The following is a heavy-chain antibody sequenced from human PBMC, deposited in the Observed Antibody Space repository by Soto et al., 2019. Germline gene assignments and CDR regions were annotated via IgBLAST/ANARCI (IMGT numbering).Heavy chain of an antibody. J-gene: IGHJ5*02. CDR3: AREGGNLNWFDP. CDR1: GFIFSSYR. CDR2: ISSSSSTR. Sequence: EVQLVESGGGLVQPGGSLRLSCAASGFIFSSYRMNWVRQAPGKGLEWVSYISSSSSTRYYADSVKGRFTISRDNAKNSLHLQMNSLRDEDTAVYYCAREGGNLNWFDPWGQGTLVTVSS. D-gene: IGHD1-26*01. V-gene: IGHV3-48*02.